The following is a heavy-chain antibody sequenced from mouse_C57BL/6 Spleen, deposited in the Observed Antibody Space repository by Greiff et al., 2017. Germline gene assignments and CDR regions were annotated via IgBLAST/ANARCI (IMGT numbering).Heavy chain of an antibody. CDR1: GYTFTTYP. J-gene: IGHJ1*03. CDR2: VHPYNDDT. V-gene: IGHV1-47*01. CDR3: ARTDYGNGGYIDD. D-gene: IGHD2-1*01. Sequence: QVQLQQSGAELVKPGASVKMSCKASGYTFTTYPMEWVKQSPGQGLEWIGNVHPYNDDTKYNEKFKGKATLTVDKSSSTVYLELSRLTSEDAAVYYGARTDYGNGGYIDDWGKGTTVTVSS.